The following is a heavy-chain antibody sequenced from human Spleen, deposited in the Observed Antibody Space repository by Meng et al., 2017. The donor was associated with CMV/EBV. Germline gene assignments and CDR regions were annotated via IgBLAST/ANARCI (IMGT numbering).Heavy chain of an antibody. J-gene: IGHJ4*02. CDR3: ARLYTSGWSEGNFDY. D-gene: IGHD6-19*01. V-gene: IGHV1-2*02. CDR2: INPNSGGT. CDR1: GHIFTGYY. Sequence: ASVKVSCKASGHIFTGYYIYWVRQAPGQGLEWMGWINPNSGGTNYVQKFQGRVTMTRDTSINSAYMELSRLRSDDTAVYYCARLYTSGWSEGNFDYWGQGTLVTVSS.